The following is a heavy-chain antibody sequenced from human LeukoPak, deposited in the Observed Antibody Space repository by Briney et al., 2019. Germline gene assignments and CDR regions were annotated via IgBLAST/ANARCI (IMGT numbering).Heavy chain of an antibody. CDR1: GYTFTIYA. V-gene: IGHV1-8*02. J-gene: IGHJ6*02. CDR3: ARRGVVVNYYFYGLDV. D-gene: IGHD2-21*01. CDR2: MNPDSGNT. Sequence: ASVKVSCKASGYTFTIYAMHWVRQAPGQGLEWIGWMNPDSGNTGYAQKFQGRVTMTRNTSIRTAYMELSSLTSEDTAVYYCARRGVVVNYYFYGLDVWGQGATVTVSS.